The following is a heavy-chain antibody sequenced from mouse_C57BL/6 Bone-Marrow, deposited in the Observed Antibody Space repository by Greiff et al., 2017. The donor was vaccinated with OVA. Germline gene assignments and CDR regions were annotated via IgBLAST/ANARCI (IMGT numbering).Heavy chain of an antibody. D-gene: IGHD1-1*01. J-gene: IGHJ4*01. Sequence: VQLQQPGAELVMPGASVKLSCKASGYTFTSYWMHWVKQRPGQGLEWIGEIDPSASYTNYNQKFKGKSTLTVDKSSSTAYMQLSSLTSEDSAVYYCARNSPYYYGSSSYAMDYWGQGTSVTVSS. CDR1: GYTFTSYW. CDR2: IDPSASYT. V-gene: IGHV1-69*01. CDR3: ARNSPYYYGSSSYAMDY.